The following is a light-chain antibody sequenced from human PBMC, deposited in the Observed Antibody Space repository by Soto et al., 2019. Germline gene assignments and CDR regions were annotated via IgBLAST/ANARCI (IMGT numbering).Light chain of an antibody. Sequence: DIQMTQSPSSLSASVGDRVTITCRASQTISNTLNWYQQRPGKAPNLLIYASSTLQSGVPPRFSGGRSGTEFTLTISSLQPEDFATYYCQQTYSTPITFGQGTRLEIK. V-gene: IGKV1-39*01. CDR2: ASS. CDR3: QQTYSTPIT. J-gene: IGKJ5*01. CDR1: QTISNT.